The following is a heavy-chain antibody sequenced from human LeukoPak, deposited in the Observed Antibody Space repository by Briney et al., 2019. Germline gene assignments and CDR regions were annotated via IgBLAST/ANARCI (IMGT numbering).Heavy chain of an antibody. CDR2: INPNSGGT. CDR3: ARGQTDCSSTSCYSYYFDY. Sequence: ASVKVSCKASGYTFTGYYMHWVRQAPGQGLEWMGWINPNSGGTNYAQKFQGRVTMTRDTSISTAYMELSRLRSDDTAVYYCARGQTDCSSTSCYSYYFDYWGQGTLVTVSS. CDR1: GYTFTGYY. D-gene: IGHD2-2*01. J-gene: IGHJ4*02. V-gene: IGHV1-2*02.